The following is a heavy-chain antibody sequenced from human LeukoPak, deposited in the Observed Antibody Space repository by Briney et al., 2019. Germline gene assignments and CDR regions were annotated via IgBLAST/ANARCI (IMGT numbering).Heavy chain of an antibody. V-gene: IGHV4-34*01. CDR1: GGSFSGYY. Sequence: SQTLSLTCAVYGGSFSGYYWSWISQPPGKGLEWIGEINHSGSTNYNPSLKSRVTISVDTSKNQFSLKLSSVTAADTAVYYCARGRITMIVVVTYFDYWGQGTLVTVSS. D-gene: IGHD3-22*01. J-gene: IGHJ4*02. CDR2: INHSGST. CDR3: ARGRITMIVVVTYFDY.